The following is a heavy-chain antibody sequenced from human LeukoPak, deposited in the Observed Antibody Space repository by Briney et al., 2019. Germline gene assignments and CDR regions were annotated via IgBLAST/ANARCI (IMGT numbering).Heavy chain of an antibody. CDR1: GFTFGNYA. CDR2: ISYDGTKK. J-gene: IGHJ3*02. Sequence: GGSLRLSCVASGFTFGNYAMHWVRQAPGKGLEWMAVISYDGTKKYYADSVKGRFTISRDYSKKTLYLQMNSLRGEDTALYYCARGYSSTWPDAFDIWGQGTMVTVSS. D-gene: IGHD6-13*01. CDR3: ARGYSSTWPDAFDI. V-gene: IGHV3-30-3*01.